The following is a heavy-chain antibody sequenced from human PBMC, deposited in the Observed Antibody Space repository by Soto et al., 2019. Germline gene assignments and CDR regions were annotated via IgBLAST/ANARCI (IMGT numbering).Heavy chain of an antibody. CDR2: IYYSGST. CDR3: ARIPYYSYYGMEV. V-gene: IGHV4-61*01. CDR1: VGSVSSGSYY. Sequence: SETLSLTCTFSVGSVSSGSYYCSWIRQPPGKGLEWIGYIYYSGSTNYNPSLKSRVTISVDTSKNQFSLKLSSVTAADTAVYYCARIPYYSYYGMEVWGQGTTVTVSS. J-gene: IGHJ6*01.